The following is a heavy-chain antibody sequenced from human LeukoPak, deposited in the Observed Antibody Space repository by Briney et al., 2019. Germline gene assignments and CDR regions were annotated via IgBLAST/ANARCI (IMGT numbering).Heavy chain of an antibody. CDR3: ARDAVGSTSCYKCRWFDP. Sequence: SETLSLTCTVSGGSISSGSYYWSWIRQPPGKGLEWIGYIYYSGSTNYNPSLKSRVTISVDTSKNQFSLKLSSVTAADTAVYYCARDAVGSTSCYKCRWFDPWGQGTLVTVSS. CDR1: GGSISSGSYY. V-gene: IGHV4-61*01. D-gene: IGHD2-2*02. J-gene: IGHJ5*02. CDR2: IYYSGST.